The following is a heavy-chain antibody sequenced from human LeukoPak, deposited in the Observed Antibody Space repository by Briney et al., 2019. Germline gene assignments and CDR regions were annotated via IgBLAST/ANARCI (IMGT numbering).Heavy chain of an antibody. CDR3: ARSWVVPAAFYY. D-gene: IGHD2-2*01. J-gene: IGHJ4*02. CDR2: IYYSGST. Sequence: SETLSLTCTVSGGSISSYYWSWIRQPPGKGLEWIGYIYYSGSTNYNPSLKSRVTISVDTSKNQFSLKLSSVTAADTAVYYCARSWVVPAAFYYWGQGTLVTVSS. CDR1: GGSISSYY. V-gene: IGHV4-59*01.